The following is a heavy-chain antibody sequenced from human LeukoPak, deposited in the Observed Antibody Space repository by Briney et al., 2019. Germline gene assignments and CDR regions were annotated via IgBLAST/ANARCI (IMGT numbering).Heavy chain of an antibody. CDR1: GFTFRNYG. D-gene: IGHD3-22*01. J-gene: IGHJ4*02. CDR2: IKLDGTDE. CDR3: ARDDSGPRNKYYYESTGFYSRPYYLDY. V-gene: IGHV3-7*01. Sequence: GGSLRLSCAASGFTFRNYGMSWVRQAPGKGLEWLANIKLDGTDEHYADSVKGRFTISRDNAKNSLFLQMNNLRAADTAVYYCARDDSGPRNKYYYESTGFYSRPYYLDYWGQGALVTVSS.